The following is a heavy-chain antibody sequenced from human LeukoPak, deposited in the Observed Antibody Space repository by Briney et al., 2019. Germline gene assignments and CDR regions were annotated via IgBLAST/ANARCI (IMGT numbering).Heavy chain of an antibody. CDR1: GGSISSYY. V-gene: IGHV4-4*07. CDR2: VYTSGST. Sequence: SETLSLTCTASGGSISSYYWSWIRQPAGKGLQWIGRVYTSGSTNYNPSLKSRVTMSVDTSKNQFSLKLSSVTAADTAVYYCAASSSSSGYFDYWGQGTLVTVSS. CDR3: AASSSSSGYFDY. D-gene: IGHD6-6*01. J-gene: IGHJ4*02.